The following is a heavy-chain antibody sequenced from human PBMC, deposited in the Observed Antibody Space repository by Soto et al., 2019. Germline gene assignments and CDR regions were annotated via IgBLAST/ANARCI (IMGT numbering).Heavy chain of an antibody. Sequence: PSETLSLTCSVSGDSISSSSQYWGWIRQPPGKGLEWIGNIHYSGTSYYNPSLKSRVTIFVDTSKNQLSLKLSSVTAADTAVYYCARHWIAGSSIPWGQGTLVTVSS. D-gene: IGHD2-21*01. CDR2: IHYSGTS. V-gene: IGHV4-39*01. CDR3: ARHWIAGSSIP. CDR1: GDSISSSSQY. J-gene: IGHJ5*02.